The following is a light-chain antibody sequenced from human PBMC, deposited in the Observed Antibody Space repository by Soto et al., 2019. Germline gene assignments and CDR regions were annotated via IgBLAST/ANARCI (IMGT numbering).Light chain of an antibody. V-gene: IGLV2-14*03. J-gene: IGLJ2*01. CDR1: SSDVGAYNY. CDR2: GVS. Sequence: QSALTQPASVSGSPGQSITISCTGTSSDVGAYNYVSWYQQHPGKAPKLILYGVSNRPSGVSNRFSGSKSGNTASLTISGLQADDEASYHCSSYTTRITLVFGGGTKLTVL. CDR3: SSYTTRITLV.